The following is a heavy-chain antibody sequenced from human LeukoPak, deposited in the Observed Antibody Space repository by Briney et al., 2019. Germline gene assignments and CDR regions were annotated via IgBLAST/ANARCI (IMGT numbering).Heavy chain of an antibody. J-gene: IGHJ4*02. D-gene: IGHD2-8*01. CDR3: ARPLVRTRYYFDY. CDR2: ISYDGSNK. CDR1: GFTFSSYA. Sequence: GGSLRLSCAASGFTFSSYAMHWVRQAPGKGLEWVAVISYDGSNKYYADSVKGRFTISRDNSKNTLYLQMNSLRAEDTAVYYCARPLVRTRYYFDYWGQGTLATVSS. V-gene: IGHV3-30-3*01.